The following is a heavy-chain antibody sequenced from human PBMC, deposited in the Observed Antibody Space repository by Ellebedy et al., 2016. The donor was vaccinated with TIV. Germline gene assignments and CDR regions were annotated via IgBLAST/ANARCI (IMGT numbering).Heavy chain of an antibody. CDR1: GDSISSRTSY. V-gene: IGHV4-39*01. CDR3: ARPVGFYDDDGGYLNYFDQ. Sequence: MPSETLSLTCTVTGDSISSRTSYWAWIRQSPGKGLEWIGSIDYRASNYDNPSLERRVTMFVDTSKNQFSLELTSVTAADTAVYYCARPVGFYDDDGGYLNYFDQWGQGTMVTVSS. D-gene: IGHD3-22*01. CDR2: IDYRASN. J-gene: IGHJ4*02.